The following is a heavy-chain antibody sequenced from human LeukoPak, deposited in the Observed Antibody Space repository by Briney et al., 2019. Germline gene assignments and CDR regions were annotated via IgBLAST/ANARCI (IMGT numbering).Heavy chain of an antibody. Sequence: GGSLRLSCAASGFTFSSYSMNWVRQAPGKGLEWVSSISSSSSYIYYADSVKGRFTISRDNAKNSLYLQMNSLRAEDTAVYYCAREEYFDWLPNYYYGMDVWGQGTTVTVS. CDR1: GFTFSSYS. CDR2: ISSSSSYI. D-gene: IGHD3-9*01. CDR3: AREEYFDWLPNYYYGMDV. V-gene: IGHV3-21*01. J-gene: IGHJ6*02.